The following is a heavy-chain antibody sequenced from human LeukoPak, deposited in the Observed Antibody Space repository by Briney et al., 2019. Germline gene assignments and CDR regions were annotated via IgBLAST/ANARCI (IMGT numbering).Heavy chain of an antibody. CDR2: INTNNGGT. V-gene: IGHV1-2*02. J-gene: IGHJ6*03. CDR3: ARARNTSGFYFYYYMDV. Sequence: ASVKVSCKASGYTFTGYYIHWVRQAPGQGLEWMGWINTNNGGTKYAQKFQGRVTMTRDTPISTAYMELSRLGSDDTAVYYCARARNTSGFYFYYYMDVWGTGTAVAVSS. CDR1: GYTFTGYY. D-gene: IGHD3-10*01.